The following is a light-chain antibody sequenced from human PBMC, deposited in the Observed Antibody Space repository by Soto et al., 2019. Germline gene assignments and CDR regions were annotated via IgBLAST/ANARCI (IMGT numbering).Light chain of an antibody. Sequence: QSMLTQPPSASGSPGQSVTISCTGTSSDVGGYNYVSWYQQHPGKAPKLMIYEVSKRPSGVPDRFSGSKSGNTASLTVSGLQAEDEADYYCSSYAGSNHYVFGTGTKVT. CDR3: SSYAGSNHYV. CDR1: SSDVGGYNY. V-gene: IGLV2-8*01. J-gene: IGLJ1*01. CDR2: EVS.